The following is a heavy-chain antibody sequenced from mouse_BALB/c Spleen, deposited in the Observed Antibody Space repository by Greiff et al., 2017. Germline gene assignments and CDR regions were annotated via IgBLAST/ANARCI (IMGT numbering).Heavy chain of an antibody. CDR2: INPSTGYT. D-gene: IGHD1-1*01. CDR1: GYTFTSYW. Sequence: QVQLQQSGAELAKPGASVKMSCKASGYTFTSYWMHWVKQRPGQGLEWIGYINPSTGYTEYNQKFKDKATLTADKSSSTAYMQLSSLTSEDSAVYYCAPLLRSSWFAYWGQGTLVTVSA. V-gene: IGHV1-7*01. CDR3: APLLRSSWFAY. J-gene: IGHJ3*01.